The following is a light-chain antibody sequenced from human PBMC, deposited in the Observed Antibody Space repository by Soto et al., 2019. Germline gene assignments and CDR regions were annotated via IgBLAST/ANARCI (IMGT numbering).Light chain of an antibody. CDR3: SSYTNTAALAV. Sequence: QSVLTQPPSASGTPGQRVTISCSGSNSDIGRYNYVSWYQQHPGEAPKLLIYEVSNRPSGISHRFSGSKSGNTASLTISGLQAEDEGDYYCSSYTNTAALAVFGEGTKLTVL. J-gene: IGLJ3*02. CDR2: EVS. CDR1: NSDIGRYNY. V-gene: IGLV2-14*01.